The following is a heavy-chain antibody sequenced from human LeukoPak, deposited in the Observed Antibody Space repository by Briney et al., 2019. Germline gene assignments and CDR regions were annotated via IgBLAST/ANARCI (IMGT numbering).Heavy chain of an antibody. CDR1: GGSISSYY. Sequence: SETLSLTCTVSGGSISSYYWSWIRQPAGKGLEWIGRIYTSGSTNYNPSLKSRVTISVDTSKNQFSLKLSSVTAADTAVYYCARDAVEMATISFFDYWGQGTLVTVSS. CDR3: ARDAVEMATISFFDY. D-gene: IGHD5-24*01. V-gene: IGHV4-4*07. J-gene: IGHJ4*02. CDR2: IYTSGST.